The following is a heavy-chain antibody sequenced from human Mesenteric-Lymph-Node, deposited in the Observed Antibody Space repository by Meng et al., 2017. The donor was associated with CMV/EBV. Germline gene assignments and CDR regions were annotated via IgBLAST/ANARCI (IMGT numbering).Heavy chain of an antibody. CDR3: ADRQGYGITNGFDP. J-gene: IGHJ5*02. D-gene: IGHD5-12*01. CDR2: IYWNDDK. CDR1: GFSLSTSGVG. Sequence: FSGFSLSTSGVGVGWIRQPPGKALEWLALIYWNDDKRYSPSLKSRLTITKDTSKNQVVLTMTNMDPVDTATYYCADRQGYGITNGFDPWGQGTLVTVSS. V-gene: IGHV2-5*01.